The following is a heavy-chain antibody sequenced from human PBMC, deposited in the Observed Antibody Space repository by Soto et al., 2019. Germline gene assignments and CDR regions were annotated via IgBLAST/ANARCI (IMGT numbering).Heavy chain of an antibody. CDR1: GGSINSYY. CDR2: IYYSGNT. CDR3: ARHRGVVIVRNYWYFDL. J-gene: IGHJ2*01. D-gene: IGHD3-16*02. V-gene: IGHV4-59*08. Sequence: QVQLQESGPGLVKPSETLSLTCTVSGGSINSYYWSWIRQPPGKELEWLGYIYYSGNTNYNPSLKSRVTISVDTSKNQFSLKLSSVTAADTAVYYCARHRGVVIVRNYWYFDLWGRGTLVTVSS.